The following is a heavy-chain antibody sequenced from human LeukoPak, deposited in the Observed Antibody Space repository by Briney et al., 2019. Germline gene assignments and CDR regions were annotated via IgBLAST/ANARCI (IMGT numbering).Heavy chain of an antibody. CDR1: GGSISSYY. J-gene: IGHJ6*02. CDR2: IYYSGST. Sequence: MTSETLSLTCTVSGGSISSYYWSWIRQPPGKGLEWIGYIYYSGSTNYNPSLKSRVTISVDTSKNQFSLKLSSATAADTAVYYCARHPALLWFGDVWGQGTTVTVSS. D-gene: IGHD3-10*01. CDR3: ARHPALLWFGDV. V-gene: IGHV4-59*01.